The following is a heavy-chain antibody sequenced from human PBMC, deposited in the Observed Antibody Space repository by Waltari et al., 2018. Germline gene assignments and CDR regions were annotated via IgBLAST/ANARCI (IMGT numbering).Heavy chain of an antibody. D-gene: IGHD4-17*01. V-gene: IGHV4-61*09. CDR2: IYTSGST. CDR3: ARDREVTTYDY. J-gene: IGHJ4*02. CDR1: GGSISSGSYY. Sequence: QVQLQESGPGLVKPSQTLSLTCTVSGGSISSGSYYWSWIRQPAGKGLEWIGYIYTSGSTNYNPSLKSRVTISVDTSKNQFSLQLSSVTAADTAVYYCARDREVTTYDYWGQGTLVTVSS.